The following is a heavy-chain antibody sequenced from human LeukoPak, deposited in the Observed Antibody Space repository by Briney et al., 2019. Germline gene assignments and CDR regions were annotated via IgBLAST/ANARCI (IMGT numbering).Heavy chain of an antibody. CDR1: GGSFSGYY. J-gene: IGHJ4*02. V-gene: IGHV4-34*01. Sequence: SETLSLTCAVYGGSFSGYYWSWIHQPPGKGLEWIGEINHSGSTNYNPSLKSRVTISVDTSKNQFSLKLSSVTAADTAVYYCARSLSPHPKGITIFGVVIRLPYYFDYWGQGTLVTVSS. CDR2: INHSGST. CDR3: ARSLSPHPKGITIFGVVIRLPYYFDY. D-gene: IGHD3-3*01.